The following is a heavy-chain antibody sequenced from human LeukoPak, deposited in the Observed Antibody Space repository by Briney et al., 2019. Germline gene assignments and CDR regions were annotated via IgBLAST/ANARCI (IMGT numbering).Heavy chain of an antibody. CDR1: GFTFSASA. J-gene: IGHJ4*02. Sequence: GGSLKLSCAGSGFTFSASAMLWVRQASGKGLEWVGRVRTKTNNYATTYAASVKGRFTISRDDSKNTAYLQMNSLGTGDTAVYYCASYDNAGNYYHNYWGQGTLVTVSS. V-gene: IGHV3-73*01. CDR2: VRTKTNNYAT. D-gene: IGHD3-22*01. CDR3: ASYDNAGNYYHNY.